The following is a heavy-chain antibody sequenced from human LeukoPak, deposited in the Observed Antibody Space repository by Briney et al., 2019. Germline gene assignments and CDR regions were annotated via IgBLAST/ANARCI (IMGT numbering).Heavy chain of an antibody. CDR2: INPSGGST. Sequence: GASVKVSCKASGYTFTSYYMHWVRQAPGQGLEWMGIINPSGGSTSYAQKFQGRVTMTRVTSSSTVYMELSSLRSEDTAVYYCARGGAGYYYDSSGYEFWGQGTLVTVSS. D-gene: IGHD3-22*01. CDR3: ARGGAGYYYDSSGYEF. CDR1: GYTFTSYY. V-gene: IGHV1-46*01. J-gene: IGHJ4*02.